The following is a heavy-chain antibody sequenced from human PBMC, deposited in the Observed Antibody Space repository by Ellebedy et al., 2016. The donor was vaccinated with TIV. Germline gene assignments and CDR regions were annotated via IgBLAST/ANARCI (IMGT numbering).Heavy chain of an antibody. V-gene: IGHV3-48*02. Sequence: GESLKISCAASGFTFSSYSMNWVRQAPGKGLEWVSYISSSSSTIYYADSVKGRFTISRDNAKNSLYLQMNSLRDEDTAVYYCARDRRGYFDYWGQGTLVTVSS. CDR1: GFTFSSYS. CDR2: ISSSSSTI. CDR3: ARDRRGYFDY. J-gene: IGHJ4*02.